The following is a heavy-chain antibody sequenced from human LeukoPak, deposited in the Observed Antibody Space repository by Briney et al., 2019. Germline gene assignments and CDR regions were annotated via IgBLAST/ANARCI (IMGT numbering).Heavy chain of an antibody. CDR1: RGSTNNYY. V-gene: IGHV4-59*01. CDR2: VHFSGTT. D-gene: IGHD2-2*01. J-gene: IGHJ5*02. Sequence: SETLSLTCTVSRGSTNNYYWSWIRQPPGKGLEWIGCVHFSGTTSYNPSLKSRVFISLNQSKKQFSLRVTSVTAADTAVYYCARASSRRASFDPWGQGALVTVSS. CDR3: ARASSRRASFDP.